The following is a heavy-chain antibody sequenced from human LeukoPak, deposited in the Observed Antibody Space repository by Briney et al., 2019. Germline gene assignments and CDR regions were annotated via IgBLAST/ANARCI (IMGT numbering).Heavy chain of an antibody. CDR3: AKDRGAVAGTVY. J-gene: IGHJ4*02. D-gene: IGHD6-19*01. V-gene: IGHV3-23*01. CDR2: IRGSGDGT. Sequence: PGGSLRLSCAASGFTFSSYAMSWVRQAPGKGLEWVSGIRGSGDGTYYADSVKGRFTISRDNSQNTLYLQMNSLRAEDTAVYYCAKDRGAVAGTVYWGQGTLVTVSS. CDR1: GFTFSSYA.